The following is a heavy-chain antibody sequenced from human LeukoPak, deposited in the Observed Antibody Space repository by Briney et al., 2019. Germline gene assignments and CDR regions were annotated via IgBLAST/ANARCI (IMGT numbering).Heavy chain of an antibody. CDR1: GYTFTGYY. D-gene: IGHD3-3*01. Sequence: ASVKVSCKASGYTFTGYYMHWVRQAPGQGLEWMGWINPNCGGTNYAQKFQGRVTMTRDTSISTAYMELSRLRSDDTAVYYCARLRFLEWFPFDYWGQGTLVTVSS. CDR2: INPNCGGT. J-gene: IGHJ4*02. V-gene: IGHV1-2*02. CDR3: ARLRFLEWFPFDY.